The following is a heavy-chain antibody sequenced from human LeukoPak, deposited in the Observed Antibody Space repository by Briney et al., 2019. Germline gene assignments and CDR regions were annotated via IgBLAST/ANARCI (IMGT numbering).Heavy chain of an antibody. CDR1: GFTFSSYS. CDR2: ISSSSSYI. CDR3: ARDFGGYYENYFDY. V-gene: IGHV3-21*01. D-gene: IGHD3-22*01. Sequence: GGSLRLSCAASGFTFSSYSMNRVRQAPGKGLEWVSSISSSSSYIYYADSVKGRFTISRDNAKNSLYLQMNSLRAEDTAVYYCARDFGGYYENYFDYWGQGTLVTVSS. J-gene: IGHJ4*02.